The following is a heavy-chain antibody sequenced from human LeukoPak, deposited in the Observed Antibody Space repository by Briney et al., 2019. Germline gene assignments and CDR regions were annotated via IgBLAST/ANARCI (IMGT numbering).Heavy chain of an antibody. CDR2: INSDGSST. CDR3: ARWGYGDYGGY. Sequence: PGGSLRLSCAASGFTFSGYWMHWVRQAPGKGLVWVSRINSDGSSTSYADSVKGRFTISRDNAKNTLYLQMNSLRAEDTAVYYCARWGYGDYGGYWGQGTLVTVSS. D-gene: IGHD4-17*01. CDR1: GFTFSGYW. J-gene: IGHJ4*02. V-gene: IGHV3-74*01.